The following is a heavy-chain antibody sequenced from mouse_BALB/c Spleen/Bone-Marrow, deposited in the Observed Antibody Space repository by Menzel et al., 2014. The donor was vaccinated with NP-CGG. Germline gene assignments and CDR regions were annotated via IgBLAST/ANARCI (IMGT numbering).Heavy chain of an antibody. Sequence: EVMLVESGGGLVKPGGSLKLSCAASGFTFSSYAMSWVRQTPEKRLEWVASISSGGSTYYPDSVKGRFTISRDNARNILYLEMSSLRSEDTAMYYGARGYDGYYGFAYWGQGTLVTVSA. CDR3: ARGYDGYYGFAY. V-gene: IGHV5-6-5*01. CDR1: GFTFSSYA. J-gene: IGHJ3*01. CDR2: ISSGGST. D-gene: IGHD2-3*01.